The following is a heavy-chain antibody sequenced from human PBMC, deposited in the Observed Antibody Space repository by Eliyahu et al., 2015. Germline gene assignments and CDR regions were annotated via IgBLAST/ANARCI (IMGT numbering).Heavy chain of an antibody. V-gene: IGHV4-31*03. Sequence: QVQLQESGPGLVKPSQTLSLTXXVXRXXXSTGGYYWSWIRQRPGKGLEWMGCISFSGSTYYSPSLRSRITISVDTSDKQFSLELTSLTAADAAVYYCVRSDGPGNYYNVGFASWGQGTLVTVSS. J-gene: IGHJ5*01. CDR2: ISFSGST. D-gene: IGHD3-10*01. CDR1: RXXXSTGGYY. CDR3: VRSDGPGNYYNVGFAS.